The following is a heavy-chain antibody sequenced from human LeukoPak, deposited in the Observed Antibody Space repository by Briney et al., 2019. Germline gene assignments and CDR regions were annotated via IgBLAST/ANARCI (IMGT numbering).Heavy chain of an antibody. D-gene: IGHD3-22*01. V-gene: IGHV3-11*01. CDR3: VRDRLGDYDRSGYSDN. CDR1: GFPFSDYY. J-gene: IGHJ4*02. Sequence: GESLRLPRAASGFPFSDYYMSRLRQAPGGGLPWVSCISYSGSTIYYADPVKGRFTKSRDNAKKPQYLQMTNLRAEDTAVYYCVRDRLGDYDRSGYSDNWGQGTLVTVSS. CDR2: ISYSGSTI.